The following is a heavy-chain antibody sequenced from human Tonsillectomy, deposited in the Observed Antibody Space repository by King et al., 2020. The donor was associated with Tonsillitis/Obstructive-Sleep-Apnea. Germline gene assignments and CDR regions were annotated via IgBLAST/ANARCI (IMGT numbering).Heavy chain of an antibody. Sequence: VQLVESGGGLVQPGGSLRLSCAASGFTFSSYIMNWVRQAPGKGLEWVSSISRSSSYIYYADSMKGRFTISRDSAKNSLYLQMNSLRVEDTAVYYCARDRGDYYGLDVWGQGTTVTVSS. D-gene: IGHD3-10*01. CDR3: ARDRGDYYGLDV. V-gene: IGHV3-21*01. CDR2: ISRSSSYI. CDR1: GFTFSSYI. J-gene: IGHJ6*02.